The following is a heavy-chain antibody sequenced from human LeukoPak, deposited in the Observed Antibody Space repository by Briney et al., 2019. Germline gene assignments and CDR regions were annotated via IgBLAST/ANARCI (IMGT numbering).Heavy chain of an antibody. Sequence: SETLSLTCTVSGGSISSGGYYWSWIRQHPGKGLEWIGYIYYSGSTYYNPSLKSRVTISVDTSKNQFSLKLSSVTAADTAVYYCARYSSSWYQGVGSFFDYWGQGTLVTVSS. CDR2: IYYSGST. V-gene: IGHV4-31*03. CDR1: GGSISSGGYY. D-gene: IGHD6-13*01. CDR3: ARYSSSWYQGVGSFFDY. J-gene: IGHJ4*02.